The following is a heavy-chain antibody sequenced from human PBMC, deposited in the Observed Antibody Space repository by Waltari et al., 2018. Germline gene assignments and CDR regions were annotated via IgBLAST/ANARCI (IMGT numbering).Heavy chain of an antibody. Sequence: QLQLQESGAGLVTPSETLSLPCTSPDCSIRNAGYSWGWIRQTPGKGLEWIGRIYYRGSTNYNPTLKSRVTISGDTSKNQFSLKLSSVTAADTAVYYCARHWKRSGYRFDPWGQGTLVTVSS. CDR2: IYYRGST. D-gene: IGHD5-12*01. J-gene: IGHJ5*02. V-gene: IGHV4-39*01. CDR3: ARHWKRSGYRFDP. CDR1: DCSIRNAGYS.